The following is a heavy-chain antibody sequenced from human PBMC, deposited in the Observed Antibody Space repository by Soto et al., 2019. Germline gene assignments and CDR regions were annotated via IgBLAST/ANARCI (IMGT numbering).Heavy chain of an antibody. CDR1: GYTFTGYY. Sequence: ASVKVSCKASGYTFTGYYMHWVRQAPGQGLEWMGWINPNSGGTNYAQKFQGWVTVTRDTSISTAYMELSRLRSDDTTVYYCARAGSVTTVVRDYYYYYMDVWGKGTTVTVSS. CDR2: INPNSGGT. J-gene: IGHJ6*03. V-gene: IGHV1-2*04. CDR3: ARAGSVTTVVRDYYYYYMDV. D-gene: IGHD4-17*01.